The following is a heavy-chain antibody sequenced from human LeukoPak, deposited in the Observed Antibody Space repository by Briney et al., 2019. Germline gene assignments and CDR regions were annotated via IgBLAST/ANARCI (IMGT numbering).Heavy chain of an antibody. V-gene: IGHV3-53*01. D-gene: IGHD5-18*01. J-gene: IGHJ3*02. CDR1: GFTFSSYA. CDR3: ARTSELWPHDAFDI. Sequence: GGSLRLSCAAPGFTFSSYAMSWVRQAPGKGLEWVSVIYSGGSTYYADSVKGRFTISRDNSKNTLYLQMNSLRAEDTAVYYCARTSELWPHDAFDIWGQGTMVTVSS. CDR2: IYSGGST.